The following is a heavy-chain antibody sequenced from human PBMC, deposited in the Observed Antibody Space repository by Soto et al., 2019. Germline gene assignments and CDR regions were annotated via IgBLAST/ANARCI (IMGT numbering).Heavy chain of an antibody. CDR2: IWYDGSNK. D-gene: IGHD6-25*01. J-gene: IGHJ4*02. CDR3: ARAGFITVSGSPRADY. V-gene: IGHV3-33*01. CDR1: GFTFSSYG. Sequence: GGSLRLSCAASGFTFSSYGMHWVRQAPGKGLEWVAVIWYDGSNKYYADSVKGRFTISRDNSKNTLYLQMNSLRAEDTAVYYCARAGFITVSGSPRADYWGQGTLVTVSS.